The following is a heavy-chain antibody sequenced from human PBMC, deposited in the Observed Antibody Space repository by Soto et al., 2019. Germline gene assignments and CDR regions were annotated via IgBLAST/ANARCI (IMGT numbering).Heavy chain of an antibody. CDR3: AGVYYGGNSVNNY. CDR1: GFTFSSFA. D-gene: IGHD2-8*01. J-gene: IGHJ4*02. Sequence: LRLSCAGSGFTFSSFAMSWVRQAPGKGLEWVAATSYDGSNKYYADSVKGRFIISRDNSKNTLDLLLNTLRAEDTAVYYCAGVYYGGNSVNNYWGQGTPVTVSS. V-gene: IGHV3-30-3*01. CDR2: TSYDGSNK.